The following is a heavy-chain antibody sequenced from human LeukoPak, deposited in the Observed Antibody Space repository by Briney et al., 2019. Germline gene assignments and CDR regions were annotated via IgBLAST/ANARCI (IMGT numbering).Heavy chain of an antibody. J-gene: IGHJ6*02. V-gene: IGHV4-59*08. CDR2: IYYSGST. CDR3: ARHSSSSLYYYYGMGV. CDR1: GGSISSYY. Sequence: SETLSLTCTVSGGSISSYYWSWIRQPPGKGLEWIGYIYYSGSTNYNPSLKSRVTISVDTSKNQFSLKLSSVTAADTAVYYCARHSSSSLYYYYGMGVWGQGTTVTVSS. D-gene: IGHD6-6*01.